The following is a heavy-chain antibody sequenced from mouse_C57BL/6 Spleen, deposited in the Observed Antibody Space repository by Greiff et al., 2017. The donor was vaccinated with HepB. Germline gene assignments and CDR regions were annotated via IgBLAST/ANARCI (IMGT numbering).Heavy chain of an antibody. CDR1: GFTFSDYY. D-gene: IGHD2-5*01. CDR3: ARVYYNNYPGYFDY. V-gene: IGHV5-16*01. Sequence: EVKLMESEGGLVQPGSSMKFSCTASGFTFSDYYMAWVRQVPEKGLEWVANINYDGSSTYYLDSLKSRFIISRDNAKNILYRQMSSLKSEDTATYYCARVYYNNYPGYFDYWGQGTTLTVSS. J-gene: IGHJ2*01. CDR2: INYDGSST.